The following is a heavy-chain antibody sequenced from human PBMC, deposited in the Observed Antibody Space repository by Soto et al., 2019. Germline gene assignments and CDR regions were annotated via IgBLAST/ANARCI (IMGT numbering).Heavy chain of an antibody. J-gene: IGHJ4*02. Sequence: PGGSLRLSCAASGFTFNSYAMSLVRQAPGKGLEWVSPMSASGDSTYYADSVKGRFTISRDNANNTLYLQRNSLRAEDTAVYYCVRDKGYDSRGYFSDYWGQGTLVPVSS. CDR3: VRDKGYDSRGYFSDY. CDR1: GFTFNSYA. V-gene: IGHV3-23*01. CDR2: MSASGDST. D-gene: IGHD3-22*01.